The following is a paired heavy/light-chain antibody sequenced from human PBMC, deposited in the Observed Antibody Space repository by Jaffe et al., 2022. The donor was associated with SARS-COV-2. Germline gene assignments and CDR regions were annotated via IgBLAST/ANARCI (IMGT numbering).Heavy chain of an antibody. V-gene: IGHV3-7*03. CDR1: GFTFGHYW. J-gene: IGHJ4*02. Sequence: EVQLVESGGGLVQPGGSLRLSCAASGFTFGHYWMSWVRQAPGKGLEWVANISPDGNDKYYVDSVKGRLTISRDNAKNSLYLQMSSLRAEDTAVYYCAREVAWSFESWGQGTLVTVSS. CDR3: AREVAWSFES. CDR2: ISPDGNDK. D-gene: IGHD3-9*01.
Light chain of an antibody. V-gene: IGLV1-51*02. CDR2: END. CDR3: ATWDRKV. CDR1: SSSIGNNY. Sequence: QSVLTQPPSVSAAPGQKVTISCSGSSSSIGNNYVSWYQQFPGTAPKLLIYENDKRPSGIPDRFSGSKSGTSATLGITGLQTGDEADYYCATWDRKVFGTGTKVSVL. J-gene: IGLJ1*01.